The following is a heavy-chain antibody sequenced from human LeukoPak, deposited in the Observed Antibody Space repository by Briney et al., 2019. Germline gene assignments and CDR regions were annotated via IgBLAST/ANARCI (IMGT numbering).Heavy chain of an antibody. V-gene: IGHV3-23*01. CDR1: GFTFSSYA. CDR3: AKEVEPTAKAFHY. Sequence: GGSLRLSCAASGFTFSSYAMSWVRQAPGKGLEWVSVICGSGGRTYYADSVKGRFTTSRDDSKNTLYLQMNSLRAEDTAVYYCAKEVEPTAKAFHYWGQGNLVTVSS. D-gene: IGHD2-2*01. CDR2: ICGSGGRT. J-gene: IGHJ4*02.